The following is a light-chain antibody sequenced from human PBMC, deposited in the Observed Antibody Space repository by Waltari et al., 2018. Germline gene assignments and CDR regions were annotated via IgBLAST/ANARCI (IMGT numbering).Light chain of an antibody. Sequence: DIQMTQSPSTLSASVGDRVIFSCRASQIISKWLAWYQQKPGKAPKLLIYKASTLESGVPSRFSGSGSETEFTITISSLQPEDFATYYCQQYNSYSLLSFGGGTKVEIK. CDR1: QIISKW. J-gene: IGKJ4*01. CDR3: QQYNSYSLLS. V-gene: IGKV1-5*03. CDR2: KAS.